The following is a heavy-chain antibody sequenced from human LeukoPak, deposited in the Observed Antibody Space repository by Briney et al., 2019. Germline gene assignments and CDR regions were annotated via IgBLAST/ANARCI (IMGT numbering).Heavy chain of an antibody. V-gene: IGHV4-4*07. CDR2: IYTSGST. D-gene: IGHD1-7*01. Sequence: PSETLSLTCTVSGGSISSYYRSWTRQPAGKGLEWIGRIYTSGSTNYNPSLKSRVTISVDTSKNQFSLKLSSVTAADTAVYYCARVPRYNWNYGHFDYWGQGTLVTVSS. CDR3: ARVPRYNWNYGHFDY. J-gene: IGHJ4*02. CDR1: GGSISSYY.